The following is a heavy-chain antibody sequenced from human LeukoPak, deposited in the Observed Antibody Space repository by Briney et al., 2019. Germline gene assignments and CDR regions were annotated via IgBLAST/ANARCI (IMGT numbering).Heavy chain of an antibody. CDR2: IYYSGST. D-gene: IGHD3-10*01. CDR1: GGSISSHY. J-gene: IGHJ6*02. Sequence: SETLSLTCTVSGGSISSHYWSWIRQPPGKGLEWIGYIYYSGSTNYNPSLKSRVTISVDTSKNQFSLKLSSVTAADTAVYYCARGSPSYYYYGMDVWGQGTTVTVSS. V-gene: IGHV4-59*11. CDR3: ARGSPSYYYYGMDV.